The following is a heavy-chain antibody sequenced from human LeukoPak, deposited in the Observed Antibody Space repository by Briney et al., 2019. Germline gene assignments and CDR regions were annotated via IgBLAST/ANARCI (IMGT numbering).Heavy chain of an antibody. Sequence: SETLSLTCAVYGGSFSGYYWSWIRQPPEKGLEWIGEINHSGSTNYNPSLKSRVTISVDTSKNQFSLKLSSVTAADTAVYYCASRPYYVPGSYWALSPNNWFDPGGRETLVPVPS. CDR1: GGSFSGYY. J-gene: IGHJ5*02. D-gene: IGHD3-10*01. CDR3: ASRPYYVPGSYWALSPNNWFDP. V-gene: IGHV4-34*01. CDR2: INHSGST.